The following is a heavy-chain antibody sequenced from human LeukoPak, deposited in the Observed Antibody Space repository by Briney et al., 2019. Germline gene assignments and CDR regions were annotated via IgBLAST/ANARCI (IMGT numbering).Heavy chain of an antibody. D-gene: IGHD2-15*01. V-gene: IGHV4-59*08. CDR2: IYDSGST. Sequence: TETLSLTCTVSGRSISSYYWSWIRQPPGKGLEWIGYIYDSGSTNYNPSLKSRVTISVDTSKNQFSLKLSSVTAADTAVYYCATGYCSGGSCYGEGFDIWGQGTMVTVSS. CDR1: GRSISSYY. J-gene: IGHJ3*02. CDR3: ATGYCSGGSCYGEGFDI.